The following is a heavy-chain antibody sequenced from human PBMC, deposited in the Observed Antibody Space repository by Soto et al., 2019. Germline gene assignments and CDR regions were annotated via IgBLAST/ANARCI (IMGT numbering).Heavy chain of an antibody. CDR3: ARQLRHWFDP. CDR2: IYYSGST. CDR1: GGSISSGGYY. Sequence: SETLSLTCTVSGGSISSGGYYWSWIRQHPGKGLEWIGYIYYSGSTYYNPSLKSRVTISVDTSRNQFSLKLSSVTAADTAVYYCARQLRHWFDPWGQGTLVTVSS. D-gene: IGHD4-17*01. V-gene: IGHV4-31*03. J-gene: IGHJ5*02.